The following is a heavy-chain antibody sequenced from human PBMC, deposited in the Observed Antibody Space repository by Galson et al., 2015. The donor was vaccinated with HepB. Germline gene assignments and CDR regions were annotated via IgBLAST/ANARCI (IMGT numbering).Heavy chain of an antibody. V-gene: IGHV3-21*01. Sequence: SLRLSCAASGFTFSSYSMNWVRQAPGKGLEWVSSISSSSSYIYYADSVKGRFTISRDNAKNSLYLQMNSLRAEDTAVYYCARDGEMVYAIALKYYYYYMDVWGKGTTVTVSS. D-gene: IGHD2-8*01. CDR3: ARDGEMVYAIALKYYYYYMDV. CDR1: GFTFSSYS. J-gene: IGHJ6*03. CDR2: ISSSSSYI.